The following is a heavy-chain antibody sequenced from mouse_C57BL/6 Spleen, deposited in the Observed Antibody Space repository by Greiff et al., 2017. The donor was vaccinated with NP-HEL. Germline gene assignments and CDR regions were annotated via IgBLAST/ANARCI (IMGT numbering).Heavy chain of an antibody. J-gene: IGHJ2*01. CDR1: GYTFTSYW. CDR3: ARSTRQLRLRDFGFDY. Sequence: VQLQQPGAELVKPGASVKMSCKASGYTFTSYWITWVKQRPGQGLEWIGDIYPGSGSTNYNEKFKSKATLTVDTSSSTAYMQLSSLTSEDSAVYYCARSTRQLRLRDFGFDYWGQGTTLTVSS. D-gene: IGHD3-2*02. V-gene: IGHV1-55*01. CDR2: IYPGSGST.